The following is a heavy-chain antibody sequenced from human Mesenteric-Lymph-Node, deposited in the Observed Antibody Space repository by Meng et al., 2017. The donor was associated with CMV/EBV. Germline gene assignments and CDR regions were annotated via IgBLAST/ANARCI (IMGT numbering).Heavy chain of an antibody. CDR2: MNPNSGNT. CDR1: GSTFTRYD. J-gene: IGHJ5*02. D-gene: IGHD3-3*01. CDR3: ARTNYDFWSGYWFDP. Sequence: SGSTFTRYDINWVRQATGQGLEWMGWMNPNSGNTGYAQKFQGRVTITTDESTSTAYMELSSLRSEDTAVYYCARTNYDFWSGYWFDPWGQGTLVTVSS. V-gene: IGHV1-8*03.